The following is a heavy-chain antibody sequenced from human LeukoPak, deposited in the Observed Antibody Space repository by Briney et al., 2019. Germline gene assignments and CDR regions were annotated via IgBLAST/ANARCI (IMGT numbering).Heavy chain of an antibody. CDR1: GYSISSGYY. CDR3: ARDSGTTGEVKFDP. J-gene: IGHJ5*02. V-gene: IGHV4-38-2*02. Sequence: SETLSLTCIVSGYSISSGYYWGWIRQPPGKGLEWIGSIYHSGSTNYNPSLKGRVTISVDTSKNQFSLKLSSVTAADTAVYYCARDSGTTGEVKFDPWGQGTLVTVSS. CDR2: IYHSGST. D-gene: IGHD3-10*01.